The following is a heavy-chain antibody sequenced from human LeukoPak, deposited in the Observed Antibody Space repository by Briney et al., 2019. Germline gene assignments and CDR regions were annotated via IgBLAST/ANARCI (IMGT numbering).Heavy chain of an antibody. Sequence: SQTLSLTCAISGGSVSSNSAAWNWIRQSPSRGLEWLGRTYYRSKWYNDYTVSMRSRININPDTSKNQFSLQLNSVTPEDTAVYYCARGMVKINYYMDVWGKGTTVTVSS. CDR1: GGSVSSNSAA. CDR2: TYYRSKWYN. D-gene: IGHD4-23*01. J-gene: IGHJ6*03. CDR3: ARGMVKINYYMDV. V-gene: IGHV6-1*01.